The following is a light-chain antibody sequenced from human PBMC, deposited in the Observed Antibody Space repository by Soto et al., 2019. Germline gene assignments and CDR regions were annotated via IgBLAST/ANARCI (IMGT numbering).Light chain of an antibody. Sequence: EIVLTQSPGTVYLSPGERDTLSCRASQNISSYLIWYQQKPGQAPRLLIYDVSNRATGIPARFSGSGSGTDFTLTISSLEPEDFAVYYCQQRSNWPRTFGQGTKVDIK. CDR1: QNISSY. CDR2: DVS. J-gene: IGKJ1*01. CDR3: QQRSNWPRT. V-gene: IGKV3-11*01.